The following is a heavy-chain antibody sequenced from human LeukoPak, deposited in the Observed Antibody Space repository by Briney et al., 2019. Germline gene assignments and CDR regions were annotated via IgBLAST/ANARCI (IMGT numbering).Heavy chain of an antibody. CDR1: GFTFSSYA. D-gene: IGHD1-26*01. J-gene: IGHJ4*02. Sequence: GSLRLSCAASGFTFSSYAMSWVRPAAGKGLEWVSAISGRGGSTYYAGSVKGRFTNSRDNAKNSLYLEMNSLRAEDTAVYFCVRDRSGSYPYHFDFWGQGTLVTASS. CDR3: VRDRSGSYPYHFDF. V-gene: IGHV3-23*01. CDR2: ISGRGGST.